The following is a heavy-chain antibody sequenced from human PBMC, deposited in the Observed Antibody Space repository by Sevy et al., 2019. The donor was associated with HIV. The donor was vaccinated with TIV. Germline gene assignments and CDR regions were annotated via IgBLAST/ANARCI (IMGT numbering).Heavy chain of an antibody. CDR3: ARRYFDL. V-gene: IGHV3-7*01. Sequence: GGSLRLSCAASGFTSDTYWMQWVRQAPGQGLEWVANIRQDGNELYYADSVRGRFTISRDNAKETLYLQMSNLRVEDSAIYYCARRYFDLWGQGTLVTVSS. CDR1: GFTSDTYW. J-gene: IGHJ4*02. CDR2: IRQDGNEL.